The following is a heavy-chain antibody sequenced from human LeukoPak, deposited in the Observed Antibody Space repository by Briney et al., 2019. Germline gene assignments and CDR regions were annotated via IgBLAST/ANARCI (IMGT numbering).Heavy chain of an antibody. V-gene: IGHV4-38-2*02. CDR1: GYSISSGYY. J-gene: IGHJ4*02. Sequence: SETLSLACTVSGYSISSGYYWGWIRQPPGKGLEWIGSIYHSGSTYYNPSLKSRVTISVDTPKNQFSLKLSSVTAAGTAVYYCAVSGVAMVRGGLTFDYWGQGTLVTVSS. CDR3: AVSGVAMVRGGLTFDY. CDR2: IYHSGST. D-gene: IGHD3-10*01.